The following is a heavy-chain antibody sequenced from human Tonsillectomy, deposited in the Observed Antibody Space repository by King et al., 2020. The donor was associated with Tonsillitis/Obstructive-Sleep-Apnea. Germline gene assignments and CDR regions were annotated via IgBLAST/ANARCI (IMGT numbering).Heavy chain of an antibody. V-gene: IGHV4-39*01. D-gene: IGHD3-9*01. J-gene: IGHJ6*03. CDR2: IYYNGDT. CDR1: GGSISSSRYY. CDR3: ARHAPDMDNYYYYMDV. Sequence: QLQESGPGLVKPSETLSLSCTVSGGSISSSRYYWGWIRQPPGKGLEWIGTIYYNGDTYYNPSLKSRVTVSIDTSGYQFSLNLTSVTAADTAVYYCARHAPDMDNYYYYMDVWGKGTTVTVSS.